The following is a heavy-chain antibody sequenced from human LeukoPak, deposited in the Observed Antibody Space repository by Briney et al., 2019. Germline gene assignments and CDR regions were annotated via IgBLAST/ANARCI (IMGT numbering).Heavy chain of an antibody. J-gene: IGHJ6*02. CDR3: ARRYETPSSYYYYGMDV. CDR1: GGSFSGYY. V-gene: IGHV4-34*01. D-gene: IGHD3-10*01. CDR2: INHSGST. Sequence: SETLSLTCAVYGGSFSGYYWSWIRQPPGKGLEWIGEINHSGSTNYNPSLKSRVTISVDTSKNQFSLKLSSVTAADTAVYYCARRYETPSSYYYYGMDVWGQGTTVTVSS.